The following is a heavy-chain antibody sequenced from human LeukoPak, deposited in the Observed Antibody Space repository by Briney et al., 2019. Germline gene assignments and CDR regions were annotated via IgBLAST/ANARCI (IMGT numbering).Heavy chain of an antibody. CDR2: ISSSSSYI. CDR3: ARDRRYDSSGYCPGCEDY. D-gene: IGHD3-22*01. J-gene: IGHJ4*02. Sequence: GGSLRLSCAASGFTFSSYSMNWVRRAPGKGLEWVSSISSSSSYIYYADSVKGRFTISRDNAKNSLYLQMNSLRAEDTAVYYCARDRRYDSSGYCPGCEDYWGQGTLVTVSS. CDR1: GFTFSSYS. V-gene: IGHV3-21*01.